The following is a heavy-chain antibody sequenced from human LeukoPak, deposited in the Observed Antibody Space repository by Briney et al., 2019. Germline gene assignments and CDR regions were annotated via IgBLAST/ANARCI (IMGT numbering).Heavy chain of an antibody. V-gene: IGHV4-61*08. CDR1: GGSISSRGYY. J-gene: IGHJ6*02. CDR3: ARGTRSGPHYYYYYGMDV. Sequence: PSETLSLTCTVSGGSISSRGYYWSWIRQPPGKGLEWIGYIYYSGSTNYNPSLKSRVTISVDTSKNQFSLKLSSVTAADTAVYYCARGTRSGPHYYYYYGMDVWGQGTTVTVSS. D-gene: IGHD3-3*01. CDR2: IYYSGST.